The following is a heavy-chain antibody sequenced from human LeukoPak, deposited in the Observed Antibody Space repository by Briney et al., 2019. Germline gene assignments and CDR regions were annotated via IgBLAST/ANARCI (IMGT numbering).Heavy chain of an antibody. CDR3: ARHLQYYGSGSYSCHYYGMDV. D-gene: IGHD3-10*01. CDR2: IHDSGST. V-gene: IGHV4-59*08. CDR1: GGSISSYY. J-gene: IGHJ6*02. Sequence: PSETLSLTCTVSGGSISSYYWSWIRQPPGKGLEWIGCIHDSGSTNYNPSLESRVTISVDTSKNQFSLKLSSVTAADTAVYYCARHLQYYGSGSYSCHYYGMDVWGQGTTVTVSS.